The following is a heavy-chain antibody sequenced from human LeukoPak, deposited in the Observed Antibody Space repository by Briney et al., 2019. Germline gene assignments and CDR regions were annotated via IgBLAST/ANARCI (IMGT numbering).Heavy chain of an antibody. Sequence: SETLSLTCAVYGGSFSGYYWSWIRQPAGKGLEWIGRIYTSGSTNYNPSLKSRVTMSVDTSKNQFSLKLSSVTAADTAVYYCARDFPIGSPYQLLSGNYYYYGMDVWGQGTTVTVSS. CDR3: ARDFPIGSPYQLLSGNYYYYGMDV. V-gene: IGHV4-4*07. J-gene: IGHJ6*02. CDR2: IYTSGST. D-gene: IGHD2-2*01. CDR1: GGSFSGYY.